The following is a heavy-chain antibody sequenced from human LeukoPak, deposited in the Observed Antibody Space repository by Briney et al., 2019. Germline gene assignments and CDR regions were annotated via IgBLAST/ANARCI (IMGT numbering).Heavy chain of an antibody. CDR2: IYPGDSDT. CDR1: GYSFTSYW. CDR3: ARLDPGGYSGFDEFLDY. D-gene: IGHD5-12*01. Sequence: GESLKISCKGSGYSFTSYWIGWVRQIPGKGLELMGIIYPGDSDTRYSPSFQGQVTISADKSISTAYLQWSSLKDSDTAMYYCARLDPGGYSGFDEFLDYWGQGTLVTVSS. J-gene: IGHJ4*02. V-gene: IGHV5-51*01.